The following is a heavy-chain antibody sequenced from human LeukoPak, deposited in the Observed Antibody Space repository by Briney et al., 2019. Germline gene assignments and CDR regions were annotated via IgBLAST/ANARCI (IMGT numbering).Heavy chain of an antibody. Sequence: SETLSLTCTVSGGSISSYYWSWIRQPAGKGLEWIGRIYASGSTNYNPSLKSRVTMSVDTSKNQFSLKLSSVTAADTAVYYCARVRGITMVRGVIIFADAFDIWGQGTMVTVSS. CDR2: IYASGST. J-gene: IGHJ3*02. V-gene: IGHV4-4*07. CDR1: GGSISSYY. CDR3: ARVRGITMVRGVIIFADAFDI. D-gene: IGHD3-10*01.